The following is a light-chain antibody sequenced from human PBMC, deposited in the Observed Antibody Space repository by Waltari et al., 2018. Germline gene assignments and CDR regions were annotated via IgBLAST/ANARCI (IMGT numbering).Light chain of an antibody. Sequence: DLQMTQSPSSVSASVGDRVTITCRASQGIGSWLPWYQQKPGEAPKLLIYGTSTLKSGVPSRFSGSGSGTDFTLTISSLQPEDCATYYCQQANSFPRNFGQGTRVDIK. CDR2: GTS. J-gene: IGKJ5*01. CDR3: QQANSFPRN. V-gene: IGKV1-12*01. CDR1: QGIGSW.